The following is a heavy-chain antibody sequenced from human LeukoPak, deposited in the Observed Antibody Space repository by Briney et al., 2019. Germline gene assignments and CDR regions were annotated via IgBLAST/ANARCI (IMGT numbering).Heavy chain of an antibody. V-gene: IGHV4-61*02. CDR2: IYTSGST. CDR3: ASGDFWSGYLAY. Sequence: SQTLSLTCTVSGGSISSGSYYWSWIRQPAGTGLEWIGRIYTSGSTNYNPSLKSRVTISVDTSKNQFSLKLSSVTAADTAVYYCASGDFWSGYLAYWSQGTLVTVSS. D-gene: IGHD3-3*01. J-gene: IGHJ4*02. CDR1: GGSISSGSYY.